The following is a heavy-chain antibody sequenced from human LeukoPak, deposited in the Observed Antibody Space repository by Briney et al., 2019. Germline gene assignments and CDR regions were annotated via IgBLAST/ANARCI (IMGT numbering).Heavy chain of an antibody. J-gene: IGHJ4*02. V-gene: IGHV1-18*01. D-gene: IGHD3-22*01. Sequence: ASVKVSCKASGYTFTSYGISWVRQAPGQGLEWMGWISAYNGNTNYAQKLQGRFTMTTDTSTSTAYMELRSLRSDDTAVYYCARDLLGSSYDSSGYLGYWGQGTLVTVSS. CDR3: ARDLLGSSYDSSGYLGY. CDR2: ISAYNGNT. CDR1: GYTFTSYG.